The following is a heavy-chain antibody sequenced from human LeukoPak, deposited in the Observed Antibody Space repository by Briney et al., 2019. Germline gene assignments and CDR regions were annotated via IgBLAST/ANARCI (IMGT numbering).Heavy chain of an antibody. CDR1: GFTISSYG. Sequence: GGSLRFSCAASGFTISSYGMHWVRQAPGKGLEWVAFIRYDGSNQYYADSVKGRFTISRDSSKNTLYLQMNSLRGDDTAVYYCAKDMGYNTGWTRFDYWGQGTLVTVSS. CDR3: AKDMGYNTGWTRFDY. J-gene: IGHJ4*02. CDR2: IRYDGSNQ. V-gene: IGHV3-30*02. D-gene: IGHD6-19*01.